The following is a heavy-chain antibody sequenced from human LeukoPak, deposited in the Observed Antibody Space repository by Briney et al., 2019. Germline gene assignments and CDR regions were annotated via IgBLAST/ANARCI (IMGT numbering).Heavy chain of an antibody. D-gene: IGHD2-8*02. J-gene: IGHJ4*02. CDR3: TRGLLGIDY. CDR2: IDTDASKT. V-gene: IGHV3-74*01. Sequence: GGSLRLSCETSGFTFSDYAMHWVRQVPGKGLVWVSRIDTDASKTNYADSVKGRFTISRDNAKNTLYLQMNSLRAEDTAVYYCTRGLLGIDYWGQGTLVTVSS. CDR1: GFTFSDYA.